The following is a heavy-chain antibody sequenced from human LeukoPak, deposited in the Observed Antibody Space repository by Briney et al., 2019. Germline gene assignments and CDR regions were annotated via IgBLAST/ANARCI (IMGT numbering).Heavy chain of an antibody. Sequence: SETLSLTCTVSGGSISSGGYYWSWIRQHPGKGPEWIGYIYYSGSTYYNPSLKSRVTISVDTSKNQFSLKLSSVTAADTAVYYCASLSIVVASHGYFQHWGQGTLVTVSS. J-gene: IGHJ1*01. D-gene: IGHD3-22*01. CDR3: ASLSIVVASHGYFQH. CDR1: GGSISSGGYY. V-gene: IGHV4-31*03. CDR2: IYYSGST.